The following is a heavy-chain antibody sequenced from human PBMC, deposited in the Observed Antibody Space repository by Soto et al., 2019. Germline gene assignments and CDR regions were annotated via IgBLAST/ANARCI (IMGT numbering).Heavy chain of an antibody. V-gene: IGHV4-38-2*01. D-gene: IGHD3-3*01. CDR1: GDTISSIYH. CDR3: ARTDNVGYYQH. CDR2: IYPTVTT. J-gene: IGHJ1*01. Sequence: SVTLCLTCAVSGDTISSIYHCAWLRQPPGRGLEWIGSIYPTVTTYYTPSLKSRVTISVDTYNNQFSLRLSSVTAADSAVYFCARTDNVGYYQHFGQGNLVTVSS.